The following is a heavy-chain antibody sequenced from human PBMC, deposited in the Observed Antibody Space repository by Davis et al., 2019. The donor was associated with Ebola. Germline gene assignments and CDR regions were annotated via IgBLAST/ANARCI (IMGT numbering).Heavy chain of an antibody. CDR2: IKQDGSEK. J-gene: IGHJ4*02. D-gene: IGHD5-12*01. Sequence: GESLKISCAASGFTFSSYWMSWVRQAPGKGLEWVANIKQDGSEKYYVDSVKGRFTISRDNAKNSLYLQMNSLRAEDTAMYHCARDPGSSRGYNGYDSDHWGQGTLVSVSS. CDR1: GFTFSSYW. CDR3: ARDPGSSRGYNGYDSDH. V-gene: IGHV3-7*03.